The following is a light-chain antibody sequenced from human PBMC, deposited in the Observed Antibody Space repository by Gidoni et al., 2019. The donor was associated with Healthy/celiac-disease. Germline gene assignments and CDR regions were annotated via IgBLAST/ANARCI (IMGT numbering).Light chain of an antibody. V-gene: IGKV1-5*01. CDR2: DAS. CDR3: QQYNSYPWT. Sequence: DIQMTQSPPTLSASVGDRVTITCRASQSISSWLAWYQQKPGKAPKLLIYDASSLESGVPSRSSGSGSGTEFTLTISSLQPDDFATYYCQQYNSYPWTFGQGTKVEIK. J-gene: IGKJ1*01. CDR1: QSISSW.